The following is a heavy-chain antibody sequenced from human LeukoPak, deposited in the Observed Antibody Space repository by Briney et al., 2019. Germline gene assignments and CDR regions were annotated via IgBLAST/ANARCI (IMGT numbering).Heavy chain of an antibody. V-gene: IGHV3-11*04. CDR2: ISSSGSPI. J-gene: IGHJ4*02. CDR1: GFTFCDYY. D-gene: IGHD3-16*02. CDR3: ARGSFLITFGGFIG. Sequence: GGSLRLSCATSGFTFCDYYMSWIRQAPGKGLEWVSYISSSGSPIYYADSVKGRFTISRDNAKNSLFLQMNSLRAEDTAVYYCARGSFLITFGGFIGWGQGTLVTVSS.